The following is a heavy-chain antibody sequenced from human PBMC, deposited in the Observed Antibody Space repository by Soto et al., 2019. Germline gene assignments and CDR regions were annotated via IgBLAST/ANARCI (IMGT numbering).Heavy chain of an antibody. CDR3: ARESVTIFGVVIGYYYYGMDV. Sequence: ASVKVSCKASGYTFTSYGISWVRQAPGQGLEWMGWISAYNGNTNYAQKLQGRVTMTTDTSTSTAYMELRSLRSDDTAVYYCARESVTIFGVVIGYYYYGMDVWGQGTTVTVSS. CDR1: GYTFTSYG. V-gene: IGHV1-18*01. J-gene: IGHJ6*02. D-gene: IGHD3-3*01. CDR2: ISAYNGNT.